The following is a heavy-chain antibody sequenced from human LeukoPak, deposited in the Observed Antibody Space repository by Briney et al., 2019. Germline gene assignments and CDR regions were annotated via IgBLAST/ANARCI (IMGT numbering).Heavy chain of an antibody. CDR2: ISGSGGST. Sequence: GGSLRLSCAASGFTFSSYAMSWVRQAPGKGLEWVSAISGSGGSTYYADSVKGRFTISRDNSKNTLYLQMNSLRAEDTAVYYCARDGSMYQLLYSYYYYMDVWGKGTTVTVSS. V-gene: IGHV3-23*01. CDR1: GFTFSSYA. CDR3: ARDGSMYQLLYSYYYYMDV. J-gene: IGHJ6*03. D-gene: IGHD2-2*02.